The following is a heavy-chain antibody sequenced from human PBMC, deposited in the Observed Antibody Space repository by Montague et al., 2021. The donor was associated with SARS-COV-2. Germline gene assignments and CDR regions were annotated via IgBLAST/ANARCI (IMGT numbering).Heavy chain of an antibody. CDR3: ARGFRTVEMPTISFDY. V-gene: IGHV4-34*01. Sequence: SETLSLTCAVYGESVSGFYWGWIRQPPGEGLEWLGEINRSGSPNYNPSLKSRVTMSLDTSKNQFSLKLSSVTAADTAVYFCARGFRTVEMPTISFDYWGQGTLVTVSS. D-gene: IGHD5-24*01. CDR2: INRSGSP. CDR1: GESVSGFY. J-gene: IGHJ4*02.